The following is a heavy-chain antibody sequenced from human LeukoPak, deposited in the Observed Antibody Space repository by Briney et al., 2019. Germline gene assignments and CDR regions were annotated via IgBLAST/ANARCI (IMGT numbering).Heavy chain of an antibody. CDR1: GFTFSDYA. CDR3: ARDPRRRITIFGVVTIPGNPLDV. J-gene: IGHJ6*04. CDR2: LSGSGAGT. D-gene: IGHD3-3*01. Sequence: GGSLRLSCAASGFTFSDYALGWVRQAPGRGLEWGATLSGSGAGTYYSDSVQGRFTISRDNAKNSLYLQMNSLRAEDTAVYYCARDPRRRITIFGVVTIPGNPLDVWGKGTTVTVSS. V-gene: IGHV3-23*01.